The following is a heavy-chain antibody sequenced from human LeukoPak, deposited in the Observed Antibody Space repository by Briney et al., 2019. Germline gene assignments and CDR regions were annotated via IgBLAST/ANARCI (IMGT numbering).Heavy chain of an antibody. CDR3: ATPPGGGSYGLTLDAFDI. CDR2: FDPEDGET. V-gene: IGHV1-24*01. Sequence: ASVKVSCKVSGYTLTELSMHWVRQAPGKGLEWMGGFDPEDGETSYAQKFQGRVTMTEDTSTDTAYMELRSLRSEDTAVYYCATPPGGGSYGLTLDAFDIWGQGTMVTVSS. CDR1: GYTLTELS. J-gene: IGHJ3*02. D-gene: IGHD1-26*01.